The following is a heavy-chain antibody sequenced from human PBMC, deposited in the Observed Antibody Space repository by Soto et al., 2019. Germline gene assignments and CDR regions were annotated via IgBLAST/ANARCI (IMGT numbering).Heavy chain of an antibody. D-gene: IGHD2-21*02. CDR1: GFTFNMYS. Sequence: DVKLVESGGGLVQPGDSVRLSCEVSGFTFNMYSMSWVRQSPGQGLEWVAKIPQDGVDGHYADSVKGRFTISRDNGKNSLYLQLNNLRAEDTAVYYCARDHLILPAHDFFYGSDVWGRGATVTVSS. CDR3: ARDHLILPAHDFFYGSDV. CDR2: IPQDGVDG. V-gene: IGHV3-7*03. J-gene: IGHJ6*02.